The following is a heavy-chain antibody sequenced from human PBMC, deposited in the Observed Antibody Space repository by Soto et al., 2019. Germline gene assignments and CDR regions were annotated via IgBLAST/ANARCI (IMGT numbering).Heavy chain of an antibody. CDR1: GDSVSSKSAA. Sequence: QTLSLTCAISGDSVSSKSAAWNWIRQSPSRGLEWLGRTYYRSKWYNDYAVSVKSRITINPDTSKNQFSLQLNSVTPEDTAVYYCARNLGSSGYDPFVYWGQGTLVTVSS. J-gene: IGHJ4*02. V-gene: IGHV6-1*01. CDR2: TYYRSKWYN. CDR3: ARNLGSSGYDPFVY. D-gene: IGHD5-12*01.